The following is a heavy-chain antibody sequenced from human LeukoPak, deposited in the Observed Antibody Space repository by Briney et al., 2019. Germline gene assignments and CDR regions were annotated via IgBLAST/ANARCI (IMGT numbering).Heavy chain of an antibody. J-gene: IGHJ4*02. CDR2: IRYDGSNK. Sequence: GGSLRLSCAASGLTFSSYGMHWVRQAPGKGLEWVAFIRYDGSNKYYADSVKGRFTISRDNSKNTLYLQMNSLRAEGTAVYYCARDLAYYYDSSGYPLDYWGQGTLVTVSS. CDR3: ARDLAYYYDSSGYPLDY. V-gene: IGHV3-30*02. D-gene: IGHD3-22*01. CDR1: GLTFSSYG.